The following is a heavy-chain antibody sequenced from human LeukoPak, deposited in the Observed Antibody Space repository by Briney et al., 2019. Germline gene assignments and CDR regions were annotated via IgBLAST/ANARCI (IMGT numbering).Heavy chain of an antibody. D-gene: IGHD1/OR15-1a*01. CDR1: GYTFTSYY. CDR3: ARDEQGGYFDS. J-gene: IGHJ4*02. Sequence: ASVKVSCKASGYTFTSYYMRWVRQPPGQGLEWMGIINPSGGSTSYPQKFRGRVTMTRDTTTSSVYMGLSILRSDEAAVYYCARDEQGGYFDSWGQGTLVTVSS. CDR2: INPSGGST. V-gene: IGHV1-46*01.